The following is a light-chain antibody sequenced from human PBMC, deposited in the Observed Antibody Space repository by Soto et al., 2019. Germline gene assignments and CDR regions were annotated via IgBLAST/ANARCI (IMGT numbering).Light chain of an antibody. CDR3: QQCYSTPWT. J-gene: IGKJ1*01. CDR2: WAS. CDR1: QSVLYSSNNKNY. Sequence: DIAMTQSPDSLAVSLGERATINCKSSQSVLYSSNNKNYLAWYQQKPGQPPKLLIYWASTRESGVPDRFSGSGSGTDFTLTISSLQAEDVAVYYCQQCYSTPWTFGQGTKVEIK. V-gene: IGKV4-1*01.